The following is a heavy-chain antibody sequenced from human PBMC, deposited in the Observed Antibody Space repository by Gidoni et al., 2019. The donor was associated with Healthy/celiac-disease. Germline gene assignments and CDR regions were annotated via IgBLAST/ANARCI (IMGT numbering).Heavy chain of an antibody. CDR2: ISYDGSNK. D-gene: IGHD3-10*01. V-gene: IGHV3-30-3*01. Sequence: QVQLVESGGGVVQPGRSLRLSCAASGFTFSSYAMHWVRQAPGKGLEGVAVISYDGSNKYYADSVKGRFTISRDNSKNTLYLQMNSLRAEDTAVYYCARYYYGSGSPPGMDVWGQGTTVTVSS. CDR3: ARYYYGSGSPPGMDV. CDR1: GFTFSSYA. J-gene: IGHJ6*02.